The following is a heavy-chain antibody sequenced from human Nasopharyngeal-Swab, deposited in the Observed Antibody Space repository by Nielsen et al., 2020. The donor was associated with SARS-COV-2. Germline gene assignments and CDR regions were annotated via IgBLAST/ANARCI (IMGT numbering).Heavy chain of an antibody. CDR3: ARDYGDFYFDY. Sequence: GESLKISCAASGFTVSSNYMSWVRQAPGKGLEWVSVIYSGGSTYYADSVKGRFTTSRDNSKNTLYLQMNSLRAEDTAVYYCARDYGDFYFDYWGQGTLVTVSS. D-gene: IGHD4-17*01. CDR1: GFTVSSNY. V-gene: IGHV3-53*01. J-gene: IGHJ4*02. CDR2: IYSGGST.